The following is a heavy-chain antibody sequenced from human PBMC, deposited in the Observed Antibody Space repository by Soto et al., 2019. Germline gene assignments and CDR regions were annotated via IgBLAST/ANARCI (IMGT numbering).Heavy chain of an antibody. CDR2: ISGSGGST. Sequence: EVQLLESGGGLVQPGGSLRLSCAASGFTFSSYAMSWVRQAPGKGLEWVSVISGSGGSTYYADSVKGRFTISRDNSKNPLYLQMNSLRAEDTAVYYCAKRNWGGWYFELWGRGTLVTVSS. CDR1: GFTFSSYA. J-gene: IGHJ2*01. V-gene: IGHV3-23*01. D-gene: IGHD7-27*01. CDR3: AKRNWGGWYFEL.